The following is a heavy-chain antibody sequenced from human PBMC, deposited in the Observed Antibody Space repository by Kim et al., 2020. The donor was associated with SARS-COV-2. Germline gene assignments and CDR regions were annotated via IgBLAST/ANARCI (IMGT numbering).Heavy chain of an antibody. CDR2: INHSGST. V-gene: IGHV4-34*01. Sequence: SETLSLTCAVYGGSFSGYYWSWIRQPPGKGLEWIGEINHSGSTNYNPSLKSRVTISVDTSKNQFSLKLSSVTAADTAVYYCARVRLSPGGSSYRTRGNWFDPWGQGTLVTVSS. CDR3: ARVRLSPGGSSYRTRGNWFDP. J-gene: IGHJ5*02. D-gene: IGHD6-13*01. CDR1: GGSFSGYY.